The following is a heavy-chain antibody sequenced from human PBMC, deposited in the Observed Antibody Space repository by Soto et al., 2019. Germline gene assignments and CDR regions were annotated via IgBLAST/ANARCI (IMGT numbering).Heavy chain of an antibody. Sequence: QVQLVQSGAEVKKPGSSVKVSCKASGGTFSSYAISWVRQAPGQGLEWMGGIIPIFGTANYAQKFQGRVTITAHESTGTTYMEVSSLRYEDTAVYYCARGIAGPGWFDPWGHGTLVTVSS. CDR1: GGTFSSYA. CDR3: ARGIAGPGWFDP. V-gene: IGHV1-69*01. D-gene: IGHD1-20*01. J-gene: IGHJ5*02. CDR2: IIPIFGTA.